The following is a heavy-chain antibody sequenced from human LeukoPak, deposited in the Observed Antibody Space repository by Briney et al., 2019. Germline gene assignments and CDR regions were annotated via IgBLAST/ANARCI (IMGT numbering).Heavy chain of an antibody. J-gene: IGHJ4*02. V-gene: IGHV4-59*08. CDR1: GGSISSYY. CDR2: IYYGGT. D-gene: IGHD1-26*01. Sequence: SETLSLTCTVSGGSISSYYWSWIRQPPGKRLEWIGHIYYGGTNYNPSLKSRVTISVDTSKNQFSLNLSSVTAADTAVYYCARQSWNGTYFYWGQGTLVTVSS. CDR3: ARQSWNGTYFY.